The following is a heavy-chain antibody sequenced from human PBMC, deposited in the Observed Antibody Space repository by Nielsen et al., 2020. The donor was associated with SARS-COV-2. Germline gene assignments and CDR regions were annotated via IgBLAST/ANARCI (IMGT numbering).Heavy chain of an antibody. J-gene: IGHJ6*02. Sequence: ASLLVFCKASGYTATDYFVHWVRQAPGQGLEWMGRISPNRGATNYAQTFQGRVIMTRDTSTATAYIELSRLTSDDTAVYYCATEVNQGGMDVWGQGTTVIVSS. CDR3: ATEVNQGGMDV. CDR2: ISPNRGAT. V-gene: IGHV1-2*06. D-gene: IGHD1-14*01. CDR1: GYTATDYF.